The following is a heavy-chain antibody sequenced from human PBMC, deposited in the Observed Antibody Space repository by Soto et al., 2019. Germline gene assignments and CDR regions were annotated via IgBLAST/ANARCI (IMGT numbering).Heavy chain of an antibody. CDR1: GFTFSSYA. Sequence: GGSLRLSCAASGFTFSSYAMHWVRQAPGKGLEYVSAISSNGGSTYYANSVKGRFTISRDNSKNTLYLQMGSLRAEDMAVYYCARVSSAAAGLYYYGMDVWGQGTTVTVSS. CDR3: ARVSSAAAGLYYYGMDV. CDR2: ISSNGGST. J-gene: IGHJ6*02. V-gene: IGHV3-64*01. D-gene: IGHD6-13*01.